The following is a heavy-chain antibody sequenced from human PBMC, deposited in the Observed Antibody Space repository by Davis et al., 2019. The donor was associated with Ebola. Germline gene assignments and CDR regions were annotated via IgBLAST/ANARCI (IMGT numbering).Heavy chain of an antibody. CDR2: ISAYNGNT. CDR3: ARDGGITMIVDQDFDY. D-gene: IGHD3-22*01. CDR1: GYTFTSYG. Sequence: ASVKVSCKASGYTFTSYGISWVRQAPGQGLEWMGWISAYNGNTNYAQKLQGRVTMTTDTSTSTAYMELRSLRSDDTAVYYCARDGGITMIVDQDFDYWGQGTLVTVSS. J-gene: IGHJ4*02. V-gene: IGHV1-18*01.